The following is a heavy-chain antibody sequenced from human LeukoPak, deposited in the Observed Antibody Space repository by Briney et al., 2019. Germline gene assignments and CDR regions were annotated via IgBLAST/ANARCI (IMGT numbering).Heavy chain of an antibody. CDR2: ISSTSSTV. V-gene: IGHV3-48*01. CDR1: GFTFSSYS. Sequence: GGSLRLSCAVSGFTFSSYSMTWVRQAPGKGLEWVSYISSTSSTVYYADSVKGRFTISRDNVKNSLYLQMNSLRAEDTAVYYCAKGLPEYYFDYWGQGTLVTVSS. CDR3: AKGLPEYYFDY. J-gene: IGHJ4*02. D-gene: IGHD3-16*01.